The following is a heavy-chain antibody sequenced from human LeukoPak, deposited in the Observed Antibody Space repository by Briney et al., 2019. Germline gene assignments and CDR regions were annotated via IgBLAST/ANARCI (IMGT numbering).Heavy chain of an antibody. Sequence: GEGLKNLRKGSGYSFSHFRIGWGRQMPGKSLEGMGGIYPGDSDTRYSPSFQGQVTISADKSISTAYLQWSSLKASDTAMYYCARRPYSGSYSETFDYWGQGTLVTVSS. D-gene: IGHD1-26*01. CDR2: IYPGDSDT. V-gene: IGHV5-51*01. CDR1: GYSFSHFR. J-gene: IGHJ4*02. CDR3: ARRPYSGSYSETFDY.